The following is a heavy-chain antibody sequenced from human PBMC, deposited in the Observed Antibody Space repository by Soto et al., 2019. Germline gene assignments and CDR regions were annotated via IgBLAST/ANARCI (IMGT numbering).Heavy chain of an antibody. CDR1: GGSISSGGYY. CDR3: ARDSVNSDSSGYRDYYYGMDF. D-gene: IGHD3-22*01. Sequence: QVQLQESGPGLVKPSQTLSLTCTVSGGSISSGGYYWSWIRQHPGKGLEWIGYIYSSGSTYYNPSLKSRVNISVDTSKNQFYLKLSAVTAADTAEYYCARDSVNSDSSGYRDYYYGMDFCVQGTTVTVSS. V-gene: IGHV4-31*03. CDR2: IYSSGST. J-gene: IGHJ6*02.